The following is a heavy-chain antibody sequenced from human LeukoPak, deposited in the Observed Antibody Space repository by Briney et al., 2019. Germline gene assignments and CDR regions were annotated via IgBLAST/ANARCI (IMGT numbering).Heavy chain of an antibody. J-gene: IGHJ4*02. V-gene: IGHV4-59*01. D-gene: IGHD5-18*01. CDR2: IYYSGST. CDR3: ARDPHGYSYFDY. CDR1: GGSISSYY. Sequence: PSETLSLTCTVSGGSISSYYWSWIRQPPGKGLEWIGYIYYSGSTNYNPSLKSRVTISVDTSKNQFSLKLSSVTAADTAVYYCARDPHGYSYFDYWGQGTLVTVSS.